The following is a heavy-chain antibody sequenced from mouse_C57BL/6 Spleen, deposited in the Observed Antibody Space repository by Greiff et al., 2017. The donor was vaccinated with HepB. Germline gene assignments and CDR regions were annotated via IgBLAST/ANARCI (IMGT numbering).Heavy chain of an antibody. D-gene: IGHD2-4*01. CDR2: IDPSDSET. CDR3: ARLNDYDPQFAY. CDR1: GYTFTSYW. Sequence: QVQLQQPGAELVRPGSSVKLSCKASGYTFTSYWMHWVKQRPIQGLEWIGNIDPSDSETHYNQKFKDKATLTVDKSSSTAYMQLSSLTSEDSAVYYCARLNDYDPQFAYWGQGTLVTVSA. J-gene: IGHJ3*01. V-gene: IGHV1-52*01.